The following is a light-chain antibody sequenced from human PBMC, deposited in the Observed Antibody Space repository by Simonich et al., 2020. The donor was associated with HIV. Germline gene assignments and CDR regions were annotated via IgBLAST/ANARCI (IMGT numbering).Light chain of an antibody. CDR2: EGN. CDR3: CSYTSSSTLV. V-gene: IGLV2-14*02. J-gene: IGLJ3*02. Sequence: QSALTQPPSSSGSPGQSVTISCTGTSSDVGSYNLVSWYHQHPGKAPKLMFYEGNKRPSGVSNRFSGSKSGNTASLTISGLQAEDEADYYCCSYTSSSTLVFGGGTKLTVL. CDR1: SSDVGSYNL.